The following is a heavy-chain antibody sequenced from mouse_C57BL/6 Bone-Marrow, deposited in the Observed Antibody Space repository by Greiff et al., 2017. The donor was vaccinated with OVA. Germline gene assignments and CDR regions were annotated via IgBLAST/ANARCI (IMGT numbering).Heavy chain of an antibody. CDR3: ARHPFYYYGSSSSWYFDV. CDR1: GFTFSDYY. Sequence: EVKVVESGGGLVQPGGSLKLSCAASGFTFSDYYMYWVRQTPEKRLEWVAYISNGGGSTYYPDTVKGRFTLSRDNAKNTLYLQMSRLKSEDTAMYYCARHPFYYYGSSSSWYFDVWGTGTTVTVSS. CDR2: ISNGGGST. D-gene: IGHD1-1*01. V-gene: IGHV5-12*01. J-gene: IGHJ1*03.